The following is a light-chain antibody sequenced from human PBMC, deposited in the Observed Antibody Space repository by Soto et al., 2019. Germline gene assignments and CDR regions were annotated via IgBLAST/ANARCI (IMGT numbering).Light chain of an antibody. V-gene: IGKV3-15*01. CDR1: QSVRSN. Sequence: EIVMTQSPATLSVSPGERATLSCRASQSVRSNLAWYQQKPGQAPRLLVYGASTRPTGIPPRFSGSGSGTEFTLTISSLQSEDFAVYCCQQYNNWPLWTFGQGTKVDI. CDR3: QQYNNWPLWT. CDR2: GAS. J-gene: IGKJ1*01.